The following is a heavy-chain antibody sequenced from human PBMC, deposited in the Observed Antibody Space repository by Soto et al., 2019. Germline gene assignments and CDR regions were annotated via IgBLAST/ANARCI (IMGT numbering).Heavy chain of an antibody. J-gene: IGHJ6*03. V-gene: IGHV4-59*01. Sequence: SETLSLTCTVSGGSISSYYWSWIRQPPGKGLEWIGYIYYSGSTNYNPSLTSRATISVDTSKNQFSLKLSSVTAADMAVYYCALSSSGRYYYYMDVWGKGTTVTVSS. CDR3: ALSSSGRYYYYMDV. CDR1: GGSISSYY. CDR2: IYYSGST. D-gene: IGHD6-6*01.